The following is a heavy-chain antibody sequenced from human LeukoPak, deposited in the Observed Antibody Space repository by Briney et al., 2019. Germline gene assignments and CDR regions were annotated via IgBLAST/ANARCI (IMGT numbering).Heavy chain of an antibody. Sequence: SETLSLTCTVSGRSISSYYWSWIRQPPGKGLEWIGYIYYSGSTNYNTSLKSRVTISVDTSKNQFSLKLSSVTAADTAVYYCARARGYSSSRPNFFDYWGQGTLVTVSS. J-gene: IGHJ4*02. D-gene: IGHD6-13*01. V-gene: IGHV4-59*01. CDR3: ARARGYSSSRPNFFDY. CDR2: IYYSGST. CDR1: GRSISSYY.